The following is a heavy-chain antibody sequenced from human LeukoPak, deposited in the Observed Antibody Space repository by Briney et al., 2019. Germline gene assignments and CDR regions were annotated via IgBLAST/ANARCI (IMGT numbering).Heavy chain of an antibody. CDR2: ISYDGSNK. CDR1: GFTFSSYA. V-gene: IGHV3-30-3*01. Sequence: GGSLRLSCAASGFTFSSYAMHWVRQAPGKGLEWVAVISYDGSNKYYADSVKGRFTISRDNSKNTLYLQMNSLTPEDTAVYYCAQNWNRVPIFDYWGQGTLVTVSS. D-gene: IGHD1-1*01. CDR3: AQNWNRVPIFDY. J-gene: IGHJ4*02.